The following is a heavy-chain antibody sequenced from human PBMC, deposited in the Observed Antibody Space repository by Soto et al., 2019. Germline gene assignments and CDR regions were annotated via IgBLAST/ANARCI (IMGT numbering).Heavy chain of an antibody. Sequence: QVQLVQSGAEEKKPGASVKVSCKASGYTFTNNVMHWVRQAPGQRLEWMGWISADNGNTKYSQKFQGRVTITRDTSANTAYMEPSSLRSEDTAVYYCARGEKGTISDYWGQGTLVTVSS. V-gene: IGHV1-3*05. CDR2: ISADNGNT. J-gene: IGHJ4*02. CDR1: GYTFTNNV. CDR3: ARGEKGTISDY. D-gene: IGHD1-1*01.